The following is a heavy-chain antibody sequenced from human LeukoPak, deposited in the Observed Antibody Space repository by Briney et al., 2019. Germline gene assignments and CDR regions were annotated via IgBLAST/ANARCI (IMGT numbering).Heavy chain of an antibody. CDR2: IYPGDSDT. CDR3: ARPPIAARPVDY. CDR1: GYSFTSYW. J-gene: IGHJ4*02. D-gene: IGHD6-6*01. V-gene: IGHV5-51*01. Sequence: GASLKISCKGSGYSFTSYWIGWVRQMPGHGLEWMGIIYPGDSDTRYSPSFPGQVTISADKSISTAYLQWSSLKASDTAMYSCARPPIAARPVDYWGQGTLVTVSS.